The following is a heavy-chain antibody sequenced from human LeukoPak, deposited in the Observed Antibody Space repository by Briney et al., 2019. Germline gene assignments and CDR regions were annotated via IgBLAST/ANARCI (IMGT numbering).Heavy chain of an antibody. CDR3: AKDGTMVLDY. D-gene: IGHD3-10*01. V-gene: IGHV3-30*18. J-gene: IGHJ4*02. Sequence: PGRSLRLSCAASGFTFSSYGMHWVRQAPGKGLEWVAVISYDGSNKYYADSVKGRFTISRDNYKNTLYLQMNSLRAEDTAVYYCAKDGTMVLDYWGQGTLVTVSS. CDR1: GFTFSSYG. CDR2: ISYDGSNK.